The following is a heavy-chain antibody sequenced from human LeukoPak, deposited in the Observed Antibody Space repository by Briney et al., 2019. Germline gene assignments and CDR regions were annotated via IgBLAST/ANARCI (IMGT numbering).Heavy chain of an antibody. V-gene: IGHV3-23*01. CDR3: ARLYDSSGYYAHDY. D-gene: IGHD3-22*01. J-gene: IGHJ4*02. CDR1: GFTFSSYA. Sequence: GGSLRLSCAASGFTFSSYAMSWVRQAPGKGLEWVSAISGSGGSTYYADSVKGRFTISRDNSKNTLYLQMNSLRAEDTAVYYCARLYDSSGYYAHDYWGQGTLVTVSS. CDR2: ISGSGGST.